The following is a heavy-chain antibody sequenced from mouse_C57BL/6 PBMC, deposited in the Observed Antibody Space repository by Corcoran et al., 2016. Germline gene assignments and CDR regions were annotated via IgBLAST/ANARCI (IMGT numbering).Heavy chain of an antibody. CDR2: INPNNGGT. Sequence: EVQLPQSGPELVKPGASVKISCKASGYTFTDYYMNWVKQSHGKSLEWIGDINPNNGGTSYNQKFKGKATLTVDKSSSTAYMELRSLTSEDSAVYYCARRGTTVVATRYVDVWGTGTTVTVSS. CDR3: ARRGTTVVATRYVDV. V-gene: IGHV1-26*01. CDR1: GYTFTDYY. J-gene: IGHJ1*03. D-gene: IGHD1-1*01.